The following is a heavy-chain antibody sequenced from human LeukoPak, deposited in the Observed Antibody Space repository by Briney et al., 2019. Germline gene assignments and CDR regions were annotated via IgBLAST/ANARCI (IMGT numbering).Heavy chain of an antibody. D-gene: IGHD3-10*01. Sequence: PSETLSLTCVVYGGSFSGYHWSWIRQSPGKGLEWIGEINHRGSTSYNPSLKSRVTISLDTSQNQFSLKLTSVTPADTAVYYCARTAKYYYGSETYYFFDYWGQGTLVTVSS. CDR1: GGSFSGYH. CDR3: ARTAKYYYGSETYYFFDY. CDR2: INHRGST. J-gene: IGHJ4*02. V-gene: IGHV4-34*01.